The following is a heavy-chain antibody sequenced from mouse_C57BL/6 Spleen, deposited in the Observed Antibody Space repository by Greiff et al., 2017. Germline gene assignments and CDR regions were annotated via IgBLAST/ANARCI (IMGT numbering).Heavy chain of an antibody. Sequence: VKLQQSGAELARPGASVKLSCKASGYTFTSYGISWVKQRTGQGLEWIGEIYPRSGNTYYNEKFKGKATLTADKSSSTAYMELRSLTSEDSAVYFCAREASFAYWGQGTLVTVSA. J-gene: IGHJ3*01. V-gene: IGHV1-81*01. CDR2: IYPRSGNT. CDR3: AREASFAY. CDR1: GYTFTSYG.